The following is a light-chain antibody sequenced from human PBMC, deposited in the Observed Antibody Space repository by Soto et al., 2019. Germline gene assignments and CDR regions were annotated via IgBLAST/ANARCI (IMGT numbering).Light chain of an antibody. CDR2: GAS. V-gene: IGKV3-20*01. CDR1: QSVDNR. J-gene: IGKJ1*01. Sequence: VVMTQSPATLSVSPWERATLSFRASQSVDNRLAWYQHTPGQAPRLLIYGASSRATGIPDRFSGSGSGTDFTLTISRLEPEDFAVYYCQQYGSSPWTFGQGTKVDIK. CDR3: QQYGSSPWT.